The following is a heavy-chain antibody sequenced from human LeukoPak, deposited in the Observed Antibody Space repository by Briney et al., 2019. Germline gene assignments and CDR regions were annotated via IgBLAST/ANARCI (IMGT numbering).Heavy chain of an antibody. Sequence: ASVKVSCKLSGYSLTELSIHWVRQAPGKGLEWMGWISAYNGNTNYAQKLQGRVTMTTDTSTSTAYMELRSLRSDDTAVYYCARARRCSGGSCYSWFWFDPWGQGTLVTVSS. V-gene: IGHV1-18*01. CDR2: ISAYNGNT. D-gene: IGHD2-15*01. CDR1: GYSLTELS. J-gene: IGHJ5*02. CDR3: ARARRCSGGSCYSWFWFDP.